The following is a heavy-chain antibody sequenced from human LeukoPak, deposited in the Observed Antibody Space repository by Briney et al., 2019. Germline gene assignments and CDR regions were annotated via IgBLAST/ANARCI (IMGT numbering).Heavy chain of an antibody. CDR3: AKDGGWYKNYYYYMDV. CDR2: ISGSGGST. D-gene: IGHD6-19*01. J-gene: IGHJ6*03. Sequence: GGSLRLSCAASGFTFSSYAMSWVRQAPGKGLEWVSAISGSGGSTYYADSVKGRFTISRDNSKNTLYLQMNSLRAEDTAVYYCAKDGGWYKNYYYYMDVWGKGTTVTVSS. CDR1: GFTFSSYA. V-gene: IGHV3-23*01.